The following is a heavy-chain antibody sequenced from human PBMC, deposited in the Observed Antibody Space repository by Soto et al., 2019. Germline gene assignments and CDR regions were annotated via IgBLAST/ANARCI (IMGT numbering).Heavy chain of an antibody. D-gene: IGHD5-18*01. Sequence: SETLSLTCTVSGGSISSSSHYWGWIRQPPGKGLEWIGSIYYSGSTYYNPSLKSRVTISVDTSKDQFSLKLSSVTAADTAVYYCVRVVGAYSDYYYYGMDVWGQGTTVTVSS. CDR3: VRVVGAYSDYYYYGMDV. CDR2: IYYSGST. V-gene: IGHV4-39*01. CDR1: GGSISSSSHY. J-gene: IGHJ6*02.